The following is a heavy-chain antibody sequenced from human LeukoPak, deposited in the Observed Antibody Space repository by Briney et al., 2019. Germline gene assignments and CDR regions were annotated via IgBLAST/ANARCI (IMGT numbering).Heavy chain of an antibody. CDR3: ASEVGATQD. D-gene: IGHD1-26*01. CDR2: IYYSGST. CDR1: GGSISSSSYY. V-gene: IGHV4-39*01. Sequence: MSSETLSLTCTVSGGSISSSSYYWGWNRQPPGKGLEWIGSIYYSGSTYYNPSLKSRVTISVDTSKNQFSLKLSSVTAADTAVYYCASEVGATQDWGQGTLVTVSS. J-gene: IGHJ4*02.